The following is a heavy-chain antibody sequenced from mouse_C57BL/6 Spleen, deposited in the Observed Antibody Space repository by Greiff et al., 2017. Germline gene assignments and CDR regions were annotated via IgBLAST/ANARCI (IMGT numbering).Heavy chain of an antibody. CDR2: ISSGGDYI. V-gene: IGHV5-9-1*02. J-gene: IGHJ3*01. D-gene: IGHD2-10*02. CDR3: TRVWAPEDLAY. Sequence: EVMLVESGEGLVKPGGSLKLSCAASGFTFSSYAMSWVRQTPEKRLEWVAYISSGGDYIYYADTVKGRLTISRDNARNTLYLQMSSLKSADTAMXYCTRVWAPEDLAYWGQGTLVTVSA. CDR1: GFTFSSYA.